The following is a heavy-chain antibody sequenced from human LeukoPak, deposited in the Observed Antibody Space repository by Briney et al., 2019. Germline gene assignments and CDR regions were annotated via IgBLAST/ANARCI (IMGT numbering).Heavy chain of an antibody. CDR3: ARAVTTISH. D-gene: IGHD5-12*01. J-gene: IGHJ4*02. Sequence: GGSLRLSCAASGLTFRNTAMSWVRQAPGKGLEWVSSISGSGGSTYYADFVRGRFSISRDNSKNTLSLQMNSLTAEDTAVYYCARAVTTISHWGQGTLVTVSS. CDR2: ISGSGGST. V-gene: IGHV3-23*01. CDR1: GLTFRNTA.